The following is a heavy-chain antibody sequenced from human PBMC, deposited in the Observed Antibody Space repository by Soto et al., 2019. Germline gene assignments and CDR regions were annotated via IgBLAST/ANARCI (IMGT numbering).Heavy chain of an antibody. CDR1: GGTFSSYA. CDR3: ARGELRWELPYYYFDY. V-gene: IGHV1-69*01. D-gene: IGHD1-26*01. J-gene: IGHJ4*02. Sequence: QVQLVQSGAEVKKPGSSVKVSCKASGGTFSSYAISWVRQAPGQGLEWMGGIIPIFGTANYAQKFQGRVTITADESTSTAYLELSSLRSEDTAVYYCARGELRWELPYYYFDYWGQGTLVTVSS. CDR2: IIPIFGTA.